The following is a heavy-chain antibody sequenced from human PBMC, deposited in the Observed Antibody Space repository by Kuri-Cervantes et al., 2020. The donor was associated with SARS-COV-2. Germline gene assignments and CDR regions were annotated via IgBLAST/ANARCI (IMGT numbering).Heavy chain of an antibody. Sequence: GGSLRLSCAASGFTFSGHWIHWVRQAPGKGLVWVAVISFDGSKKYYADSVKGRFTISRDNSKNTLYLQMNSLRTEDTAVHYCARDPSYQLLDGYYFDYWGQGTLVTVSS. CDR3: ARDPSYQLLDGYYFDY. V-gene: IGHV3-30-3*01. J-gene: IGHJ4*02. CDR1: GFTFSGHW. CDR2: ISFDGSKK. D-gene: IGHD2-2*01.